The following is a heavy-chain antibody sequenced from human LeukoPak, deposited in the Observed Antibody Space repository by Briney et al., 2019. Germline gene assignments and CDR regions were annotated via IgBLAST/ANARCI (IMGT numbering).Heavy chain of an antibody. D-gene: IGHD6-19*01. J-gene: IGHJ6*02. CDR1: GGSISSGGYS. Sequence: SETLSLTCAVSGGSISSGGYSWSWIRQPPGKGLEWIGEINHSGSTNYNPSLKSRVTISVDTSKNQFSLELSSVTAADTAVYYCARWDSSGWYYYYYGMDVWGQGTTVTVSS. CDR2: INHSGST. V-gene: IGHV4-34*01. CDR3: ARWDSSGWYYYYYGMDV.